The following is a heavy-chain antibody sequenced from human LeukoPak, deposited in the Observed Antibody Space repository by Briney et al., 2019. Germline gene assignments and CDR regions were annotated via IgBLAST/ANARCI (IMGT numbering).Heavy chain of an antibody. CDR1: GFTFSSYA. D-gene: IGHD2-15*01. CDR3: AKRVVVPTTTYYFDY. Sequence: GGSLRLSCAASGFTFSSYAMSWVRQASGKGLEWVSAVSPGGGGYYADSVKGRFTISRDNSKNTLFLQMNSLRAEDTAIYYCAKRVVVPTTTYYFDYWGQGTLVTVSS. CDR2: VSPGGGG. J-gene: IGHJ4*02. V-gene: IGHV3-23*01.